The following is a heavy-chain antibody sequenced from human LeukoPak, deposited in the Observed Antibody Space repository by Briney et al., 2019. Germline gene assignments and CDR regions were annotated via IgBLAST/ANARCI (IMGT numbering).Heavy chain of an antibody. D-gene: IGHD3-22*01. J-gene: IGHJ4*02. CDR1: GFTFSSYA. CDR3: AREHDDSRGPSDY. CDR2: ISYDETKK. V-gene: IGHV3-30-3*01. Sequence: GGSLRLSCAASGFTFSSYAMYWVRQAPGKGLEWVAVISYDETKKLYAESVKGRFTISRDTSKNTLYLQMNSLRVEDTAVYFCAREHDDSRGPSDYWGQGTLVTVSS.